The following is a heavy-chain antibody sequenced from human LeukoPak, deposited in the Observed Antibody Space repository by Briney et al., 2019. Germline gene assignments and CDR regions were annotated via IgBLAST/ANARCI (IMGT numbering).Heavy chain of an antibody. J-gene: IGHJ4*02. Sequence: GESLKISCKGSGYSFTSYWIGWVRQMPGKGLEWMGIIYPGDSATRYSPSFQGQVTISADKSISTAYLQWSSLKASDTAMYYCARSGTQRTYYDILAGYYRIEPFDYWGQGTLVTVSS. CDR2: IYPGDSAT. D-gene: IGHD3-9*01. V-gene: IGHV5-51*01. CDR1: GYSFTSYW. CDR3: ARSGTQRTYYDILAGYYRIEPFDY.